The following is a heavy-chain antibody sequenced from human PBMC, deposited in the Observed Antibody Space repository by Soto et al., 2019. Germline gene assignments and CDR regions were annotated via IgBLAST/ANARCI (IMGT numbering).Heavy chain of an antibody. CDR2: ISAYNGNT. CDR1: GYTFTSYG. Sequence: ASVKVSCKASGYTFTSYGISWVRQAPGQGLEWMGWISAYNGNTNYAQKLQGRVTMTTDTSTSTAYMELRSLRSDDTAVYYCARLASVAYCGGDCYSFWFDPWGQGTLVTVSS. D-gene: IGHD2-21*02. V-gene: IGHV1-18*01. J-gene: IGHJ5*02. CDR3: ARLASVAYCGGDCYSFWFDP.